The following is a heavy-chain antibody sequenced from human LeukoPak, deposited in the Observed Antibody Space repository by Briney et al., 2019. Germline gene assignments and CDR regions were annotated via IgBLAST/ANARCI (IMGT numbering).Heavy chain of an antibody. D-gene: IGHD6-6*01. CDR2: ISSSSGTI. Sequence: TGGSLRLSCAASGFTFSRDRMNWVRQAPGKGLEGGSYISSSSGTIYYADSVKGRFTISRDNARNSLYLQMNSLRAEDTAVYYCAREGYSSSAYYYYMDVWGKGTTVTVSS. J-gene: IGHJ6*03. CDR1: GFTFSRDR. V-gene: IGHV3-48*01. CDR3: AREGYSSSAYYYYMDV.